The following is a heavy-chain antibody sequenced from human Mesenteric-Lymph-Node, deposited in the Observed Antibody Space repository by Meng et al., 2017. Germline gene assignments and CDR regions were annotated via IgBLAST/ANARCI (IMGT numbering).Heavy chain of an antibody. J-gene: IGHJ3*02. CDR1: GGSISSYY. CDR2: IYYSGST. V-gene: IGHV4-59*01. CDR3: ARDYRTYYYDSSGVPSDAFDI. D-gene: IGHD3-22*01. Sequence: GSLRLSCTVSGGSISSYYWSWIRQPPGKGLEWIGYIYYSGSTNYNPSLKSRVTISVDTSKNQFSLKLSSVTAADTAVYYCARDYRTYYYDSSGVPSDAFDIWGQGTMVTVSS.